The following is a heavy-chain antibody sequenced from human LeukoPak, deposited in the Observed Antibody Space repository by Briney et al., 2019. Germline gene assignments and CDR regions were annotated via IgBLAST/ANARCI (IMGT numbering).Heavy chain of an antibody. D-gene: IGHD2-15*01. Sequence: SETLSLTCSVSGGSISSSTHYWGWIRQPPGKGLEWIGSIYYSESTYYNPSLRRRVTISVDTSKNQFSLKLSSVTAADTAVYYCARLYCGGGSCYSGKGNLDYWGQGTLVTVSS. J-gene: IGHJ4*02. CDR3: ARLYCGGGSCYSGKGNLDY. CDR1: GGSISSSTHY. CDR2: IYYSEST. V-gene: IGHV4-39*01.